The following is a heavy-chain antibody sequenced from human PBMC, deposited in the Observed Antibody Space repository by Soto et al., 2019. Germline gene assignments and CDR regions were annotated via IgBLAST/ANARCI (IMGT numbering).Heavy chain of an antibody. CDR1: GYSNTVLS. V-gene: IGHV1-24*01. CDR3: AITVRVGYYYGSGTFDY. D-gene: IGHD3-10*01. J-gene: IGHJ4*02. CDR2: FDPEDGET. Sequence: ASVKGSCKVSGYSNTVLSRRWGRQATGKGLEWMGGFDPEDGETIYAQKFQGRVTMTEDTSTDTAYMELSSLRSEDTAVYYCAITVRVGYYYGSGTFDYWGQGTLVTVSS.